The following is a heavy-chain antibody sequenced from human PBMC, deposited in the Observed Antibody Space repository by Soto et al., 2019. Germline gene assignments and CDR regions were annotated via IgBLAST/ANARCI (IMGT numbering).Heavy chain of an antibody. V-gene: IGHV3-74*01. CDR2: INPDGSRT. J-gene: IGHJ6*02. CDR3: ARGGSGNSGDYFGMDV. CDR1: GLTLSTYW. D-gene: IGHD1-26*01. Sequence: GGSLRLSCAASGLTLSTYWMHWVRQAPGKELVWVSRINPDGSRTNYADTVKGRFTISRDDAKNTLYLQMTSLRADDTVVFYFARGGSGNSGDYFGMDVWGQGTTVTVSS.